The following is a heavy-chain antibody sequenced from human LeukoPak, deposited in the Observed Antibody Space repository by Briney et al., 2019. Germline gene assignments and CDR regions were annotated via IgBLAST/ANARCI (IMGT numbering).Heavy chain of an antibody. J-gene: IGHJ4*02. D-gene: IGHD2-15*01. CDR1: GYTFTCYY. Sequence: GASVKVSCKASGYTFTCYYMHWVRQAPGQGLEWMGWINPNSGGTNYAQKFQGRVTMTRDTSISTAYMELSRLRSDDTAVYYCAREHEYCSGGSCYAYWGQGTLVTVSS. CDR3: AREHEYCSGGSCYAY. V-gene: IGHV1-2*02. CDR2: INPNSGGT.